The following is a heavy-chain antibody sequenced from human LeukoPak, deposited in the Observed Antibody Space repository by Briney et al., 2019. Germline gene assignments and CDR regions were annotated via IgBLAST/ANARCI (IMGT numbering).Heavy chain of an antibody. CDR1: GFTFSSYV. J-gene: IGHJ4*02. V-gene: IGHV3-23*01. CDR3: AKDWRRGYSYGFDY. Sequence: GGSLRLSCAASGFTFSSYVMSWVRQAPGKGLEWVSAISGSGGSTYYADSVKGRFTISRDNSKNTLYLQMNNLRAEDTAVYYCAKDWRRGYSYGFDYWGQGTLVTVSS. D-gene: IGHD5-18*01. CDR2: ISGSGGST.